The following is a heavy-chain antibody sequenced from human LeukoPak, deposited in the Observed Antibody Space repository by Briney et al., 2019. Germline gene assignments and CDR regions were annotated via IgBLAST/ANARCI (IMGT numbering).Heavy chain of an antibody. V-gene: IGHV3-33*06. D-gene: IGHD6-6*01. CDR2: IWYDGSNK. Sequence: GRSLRLSCAASGFTFSSYGMHWVRQAPGKGLEWVAVIWYDGSNKYYADSVKGQFTISRDNSKNTLYLQMNSLRAEDTAVYYCAKGLSAARVYYFDYWGQGTLVTVSS. J-gene: IGHJ4*02. CDR3: AKGLSAARVYYFDY. CDR1: GFTFSSYG.